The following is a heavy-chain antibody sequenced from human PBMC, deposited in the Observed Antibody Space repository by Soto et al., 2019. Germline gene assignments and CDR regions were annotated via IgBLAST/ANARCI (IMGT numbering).Heavy chain of an antibody. J-gene: IGHJ4*02. V-gene: IGHV3-7*01. CDR2: IDQDGSEK. D-gene: IGHD6-19*01. Sequence: RLSCAASGFNFRLFLMSWVRQAPGKGLEWVANIDQDGSEKQYLDSVRGRFAISRDNGRNSLYLQMDSLRAEDTAVYYCAKVVGSGVVAGFDSWGQGTPVTVSS. CDR3: AKVVGSGVVAGFDS. CDR1: GFNFRLFL.